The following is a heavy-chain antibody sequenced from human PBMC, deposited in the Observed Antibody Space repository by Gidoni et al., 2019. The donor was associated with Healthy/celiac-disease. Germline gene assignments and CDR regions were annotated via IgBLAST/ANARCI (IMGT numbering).Heavy chain of an antibody. CDR2: INPNSGGT. CDR3: ARDECSSTSCYGAYDY. V-gene: IGHV1-2*04. D-gene: IGHD2-2*01. CDR1: GYTFTGYY. Sequence: QVQLVQSGAEVKKPGASVKVPCKASGYTFTGYYMHWVRQAPGQGLEWMGWINPNSGGTNYAQKFQGWVTMTRDTSISTAYMELSRLRSDDTAVYYCARDECSSTSCYGAYDYWGQGTLVTVSS. J-gene: IGHJ4*02.